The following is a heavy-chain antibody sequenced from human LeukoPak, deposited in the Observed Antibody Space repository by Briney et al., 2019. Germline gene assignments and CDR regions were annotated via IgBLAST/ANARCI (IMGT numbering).Heavy chain of an antibody. Sequence: SETLSLTCTVSGNSFGDYYWSWIRQPAGKGLEWIGRIYTSGSTTYNPPLKSRVTISVDTSKNQFSLKLRSVTAADTAVYYCARVTGYMIEDYFDYWGQGTLVTVSS. CDR1: GNSFGDYY. CDR2: IYTSGST. CDR3: ARVTGYMIEDYFDY. V-gene: IGHV4-4*07. D-gene: IGHD3-9*01. J-gene: IGHJ4*02.